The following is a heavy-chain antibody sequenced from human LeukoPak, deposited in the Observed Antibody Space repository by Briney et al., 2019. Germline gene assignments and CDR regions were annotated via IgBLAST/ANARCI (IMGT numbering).Heavy chain of an antibody. CDR1: GGSISSYY. J-gene: IGHJ5*02. V-gene: IGHV4-59*01. Sequence: PSETLSLTCTVSGGSISSYYWSWIRQPPGKGLEWIGYIYYSGSTNYNPSLKSRVTISVDTSKNQFSLKLSSVTAADTAVYHCAREMNLGYCSGGSCYNWFDPWGQGTLVTVSS. CDR3: AREMNLGYCSGGSCYNWFDP. D-gene: IGHD2-15*01. CDR2: IYYSGST.